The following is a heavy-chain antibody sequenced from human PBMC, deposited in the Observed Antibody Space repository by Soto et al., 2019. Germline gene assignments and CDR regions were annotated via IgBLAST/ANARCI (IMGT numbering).Heavy chain of an antibody. J-gene: IGHJ5*02. D-gene: IGHD2-15*01. CDR2: ISGNDGST. CDR3: SKDRVISATFWFDP. Sequence: VGSLRLSCAASGFTFSNYAMSWVRQAPGKGLEWVSTISGNDGSTYYADSVKGRFTISRDNSKNTLYLQMDRLRAEDTAVYYCSKDRVISATFWFDPWGQGTLVTVSS. V-gene: IGHV3-23*01. CDR1: GFTFSNYA.